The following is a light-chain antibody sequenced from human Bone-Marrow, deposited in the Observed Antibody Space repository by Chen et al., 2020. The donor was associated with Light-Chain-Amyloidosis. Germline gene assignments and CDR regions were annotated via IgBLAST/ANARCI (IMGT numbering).Light chain of an antibody. CDR1: NIGSQT. CDR3: QVWDSSSDPPWV. Sequence: SYVLTQPPSVSVAPAQTARITCGGNNIGSQTVHWYQQKPGQAPVLVVYDDSDRPSGIPERFSGSNSGNTATLTISRVGAGDEADYFCQVWDSSSDPPWVFGGGTKLTVL. V-gene: IGLV3-21*02. CDR2: DDS. J-gene: IGLJ2*01.